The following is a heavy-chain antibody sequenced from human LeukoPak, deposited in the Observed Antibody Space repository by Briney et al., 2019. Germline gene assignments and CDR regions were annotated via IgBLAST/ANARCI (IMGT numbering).Heavy chain of an antibody. Sequence: PGGSLRLSCSVSGFSVSSFVMICVRQAPGKGLECISAISLNGETTLYADSVKGRFTISRDNSKNTFSLQLPRLRAEDTAVYYCAQGFSSGWYPYWGQGSLVSVSS. V-gene: IGHV3-23*01. CDR1: GFSVSSFV. CDR3: AQGFSSGWYPY. CDR2: ISLNGETT. J-gene: IGHJ4*02. D-gene: IGHD6-19*01.